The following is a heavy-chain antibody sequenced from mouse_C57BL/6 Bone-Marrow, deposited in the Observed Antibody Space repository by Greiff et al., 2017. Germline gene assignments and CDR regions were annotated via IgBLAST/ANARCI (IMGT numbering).Heavy chain of an antibody. CDR3: TVVATSWYFDV. D-gene: IGHD1-1*01. V-gene: IGHV5-6*01. CDR2: ISSGGSYT. J-gene: IGHJ1*03. CDR1: GFTFSSYG. Sequence: EVMLVESGGDLVKPGGSLKLSCAASGFTFSSYGMSWVRQTPDKRLEWVATISSGGSYTYYPDSVKGRFTISRDNAKNTLYLQMSSLKSEDTAMYYCTVVATSWYFDVWGTGTTVTVSS.